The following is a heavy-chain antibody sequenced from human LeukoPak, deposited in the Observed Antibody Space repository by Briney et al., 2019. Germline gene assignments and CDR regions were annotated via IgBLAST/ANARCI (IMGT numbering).Heavy chain of an antibody. CDR2: ISGSGGST. CDR3: AKDDESSSGSMARTFDY. V-gene: IGHV3-23*01. J-gene: IGHJ4*02. Sequence: QPGGSLRLSCAASGFTLSNYAMSWVRQAPGKGLEWVSCISGSGGSTYYADSVKGRFTISRDNSKNTLYLQMNSLRAEDTAVYYCAKDDESSSGSMARTFDYWGQGTLVTVSS. CDR1: GFTLSNYA. D-gene: IGHD6-19*01.